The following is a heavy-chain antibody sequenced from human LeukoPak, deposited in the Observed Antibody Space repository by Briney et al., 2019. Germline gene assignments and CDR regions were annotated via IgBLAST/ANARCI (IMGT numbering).Heavy chain of an antibody. D-gene: IGHD2-2*02. CDR2: INHSGST. J-gene: IGHJ6*03. CDR1: GGSFSGYY. Sequence: SETLSLTCAVYGGSFSGYYWSWIRQPPGKGLEWIREINHSGSTNYNPSLKSRVTISVDTSKNQFSLKLSSVTAADTAVYYCARESPYIVVVPAAIPYYYYYMDVWGKGTTLTVSS. CDR3: ARESPYIVVVPAAIPYYYYYMDV. V-gene: IGHV4-34*01.